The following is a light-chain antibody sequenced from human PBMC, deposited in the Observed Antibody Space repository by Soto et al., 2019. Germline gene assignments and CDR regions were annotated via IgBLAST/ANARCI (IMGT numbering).Light chain of an antibody. CDR3: FSYTTRSTYV. J-gene: IGLJ1*01. CDR2: DVS. Sequence: QPVLTHPVSVSGYPGQSITISCTGTSSDVGAYNYVSWYQQLPGKAPKLMIYDVSNRPSGVSNRFSGSKSGNTASLTISGLQAEDETDYYCFSYTTRSTYVFGTGTKVTVL. V-gene: IGLV2-14*03. CDR1: SSDVGAYNY.